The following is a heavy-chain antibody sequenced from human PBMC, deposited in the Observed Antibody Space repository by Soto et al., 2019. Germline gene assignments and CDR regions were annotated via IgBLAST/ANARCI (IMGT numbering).Heavy chain of an antibody. J-gene: IGHJ4*02. CDR1: GFTFSDFG. Sequence: QVQLVESGGGVVQPGGSLRLSCAGSGFTFSDFGMHWVRQAPGKGLEWLAVISPDGINKYYPDSLRGRFTISRDNSKNTLYLQMSSLRGEDTAVYYCVKPSGWYPDYWGQGTHVTVSS. D-gene: IGHD6-19*01. CDR3: VKPSGWYPDY. V-gene: IGHV3-30*18. CDR2: ISPDGINK.